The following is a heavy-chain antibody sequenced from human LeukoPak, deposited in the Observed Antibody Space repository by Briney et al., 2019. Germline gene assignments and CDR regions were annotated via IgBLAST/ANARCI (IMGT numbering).Heavy chain of an antibody. J-gene: IGHJ6*03. D-gene: IGHD3-16*02. CDR1: RFSFSDYN. CDR2: ISSSSSYI. V-gene: IGHV3-21*01. CDR3: ARDLLGYNYHYMDV. Sequence: KSGGSLRLSCAASRFSFSDYNMNWVRQAPGKGLEWVSSISSSSSYIYYADSVKGRFTISRDNAKNSLYLQMNSLRAEDTAVYFCARDLLGYNYHYMDVWGKGTTVTVSS.